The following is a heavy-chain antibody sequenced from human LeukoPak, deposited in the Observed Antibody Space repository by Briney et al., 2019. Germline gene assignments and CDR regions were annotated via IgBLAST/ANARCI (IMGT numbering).Heavy chain of an antibody. CDR1: GGTFSSYA. CDR2: IIPILGIA. Sequence: EASVKVSCKASGGTFSSYAISWVRQAPGQGLEWTGRIIPILGIANYAQKFQGRVTITADKSTSTAYMELSSLRSEDTAVYYCARATATFVEMATMSVFDYWGQGTLVTVSS. D-gene: IGHD5-12*01. V-gene: IGHV1-69*04. J-gene: IGHJ4*02. CDR3: ARATATFVEMATMSVFDY.